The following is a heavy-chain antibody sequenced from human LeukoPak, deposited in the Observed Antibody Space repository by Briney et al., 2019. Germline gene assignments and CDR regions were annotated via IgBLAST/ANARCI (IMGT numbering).Heavy chain of an antibody. D-gene: IGHD3-10*01. CDR1: GFTFSSSA. V-gene: IGHV3-21*01. J-gene: IGHJ6*03. CDR3: ARDLVWFGEPKGYYNYMDV. CDR2: ISSSSSYI. Sequence: GGSLRLSCAASGFTFSSSAMSWVRQAPGKGLEWVSSISSSSSYIYYADSVKGRFTISRDNAKNSLYLQMNSLRAEDTAVYYCARDLVWFGEPKGYYNYMDVWGKGTTVTVSS.